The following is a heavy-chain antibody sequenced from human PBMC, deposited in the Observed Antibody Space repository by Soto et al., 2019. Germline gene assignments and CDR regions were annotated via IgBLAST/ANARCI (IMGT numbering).Heavy chain of an antibody. CDR2: VRDSGANS. J-gene: IGHJ4*02. V-gene: IGHV3-23*01. D-gene: IGHD4-17*01. Sequence: PGGSLRLSCEASGFTFSTYAVTWVRQAPGKGLEWVSSVRDSGANSYYADSVKGRFTISRDNSRNTVYLQMNSLRGNDTALYYCARSRRTYGDYYDLWGQGXVVTVYS. CDR3: ARSRRTYGDYYDL. CDR1: GFTFSTYA.